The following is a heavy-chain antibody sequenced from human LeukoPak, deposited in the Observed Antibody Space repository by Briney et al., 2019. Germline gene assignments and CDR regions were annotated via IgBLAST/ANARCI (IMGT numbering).Heavy chain of an antibody. CDR2: IYPGDSDT. CDR3: ARRVAVNPDYYYYGMDV. J-gene: IGHJ6*02. D-gene: IGHD6-19*01. Sequence: GESLKISCKGSGYSFTSYWIGWVRQMPGKGLEWMGIIYPGDSDTRYSPSFEGQVTISADKSISTAYLQWSSLKASDTAMYYCARRVAVNPDYYYYGMDVWGQGTTVTVSS. V-gene: IGHV5-51*01. CDR1: GYSFTSYW.